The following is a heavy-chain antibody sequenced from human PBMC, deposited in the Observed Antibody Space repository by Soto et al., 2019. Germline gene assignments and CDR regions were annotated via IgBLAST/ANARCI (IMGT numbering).Heavy chain of an antibody. CDR2: IYYSGST. CDR3: ARGIPYYYGSGKFFDWFDP. J-gene: IGHJ5*02. CDR1: CGSISSFY. V-gene: IGHV4-59*01. D-gene: IGHD3-10*01. Sequence: PETLSLTCTVSCGSISSFYWSWIRQPPGKGLEWIGYIYYSGSTNYNPSLKSRVTISVDTSKNQFSLKLSSVTAADTAVYYCARGIPYYYGSGKFFDWFDPWGQGTLVTVSS.